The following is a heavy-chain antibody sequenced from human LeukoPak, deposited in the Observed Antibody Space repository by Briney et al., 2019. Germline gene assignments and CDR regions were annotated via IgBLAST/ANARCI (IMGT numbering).Heavy chain of an antibody. CDR3: ASVYSLYDN. Sequence: PSETLSLTCSVSGGSISSRYYWGWIRQSPGKGLEWIGGLYYTGSTYYNPSLKSRITISVDTSKNQFPLKLTSVTAADTAVYYCASVYSLYDNWGQGILVIVSS. CDR2: LYYTGST. D-gene: IGHD6-13*01. V-gene: IGHV4-39*01. CDR1: GGSISSRYY. J-gene: IGHJ4*02.